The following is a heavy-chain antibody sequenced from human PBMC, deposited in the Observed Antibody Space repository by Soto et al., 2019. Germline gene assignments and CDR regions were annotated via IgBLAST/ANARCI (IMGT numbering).Heavy chain of an antibody. V-gene: IGHV3-7*01. CDR3: ARIASAGRGWDV. D-gene: IGHD6-13*01. CDR2: IKQDGSEK. CDR1: GFTFSSYW. Sequence: EVQLVESGGGLVQPGWSLRLSCAASGFTFSSYWMSWVRQAPVKGLEWVGNIKQDGSEKNYVDFMEGRFTISRDNAENSLYLQMNSLRAEDTAVYYCARIASAGRGWDVWGQGTTVVVSS. J-gene: IGHJ6*02.